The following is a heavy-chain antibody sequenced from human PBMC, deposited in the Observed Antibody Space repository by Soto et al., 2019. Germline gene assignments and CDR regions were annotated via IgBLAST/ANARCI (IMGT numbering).Heavy chain of an antibody. CDR1: GFTFSSYS. V-gene: IGHV3-21*01. CDR3: ARHGRSRSSSWFDY. D-gene: IGHD6-13*01. J-gene: IGHJ4*02. CDR2: ISSSSSYI. Sequence: PGGSLRLSCAASGFTFSSYSMNWVRQAPGKGLEWVSSISSSSSYIYYADSVKGRFTISRDNAKNSLYLQMNSLRAEDTAVYYCARHGRSRSSSWFDYWGQGTLVTVSS.